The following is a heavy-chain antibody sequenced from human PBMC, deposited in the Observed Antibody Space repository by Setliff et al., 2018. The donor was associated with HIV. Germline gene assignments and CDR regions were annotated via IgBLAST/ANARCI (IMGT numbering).Heavy chain of an antibody. CDR3: ARERRGCTSNSCYVDAFDL. D-gene: IGHD2-2*01. J-gene: IGHJ3*01. V-gene: IGHV1-3*01. CDR2: INAGNGNT. Sequence: ASVKVSCKASGYTFTSYAMHWVRQAPGQRLEWMGWINAGNGNTKYSQKFLARVTFTRDTSASTAYMELSSLRSEDTAVYYCARERRGCTSNSCYVDAFDLWG. CDR1: GYTFTSYA.